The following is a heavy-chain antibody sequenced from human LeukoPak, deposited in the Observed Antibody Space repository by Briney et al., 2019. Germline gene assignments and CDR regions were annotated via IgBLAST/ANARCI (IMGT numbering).Heavy chain of an antibody. CDR2: ISAYNGNT. CDR3: ARVRFGYDPPAGEREFDY. J-gene: IGHJ4*02. Sequence: ASVKVSCKASGYTFTSYGISWVRQAPGQGLEWMGWISAYNGNTNYAQKLQGRVTMTTDTSTSTAYMELRSLRSDDTAVYYCARVRFGYDPPAGEREFDYWGQGTLVTVSS. D-gene: IGHD5-12*01. CDR1: GYTFTSYG. V-gene: IGHV1-18*04.